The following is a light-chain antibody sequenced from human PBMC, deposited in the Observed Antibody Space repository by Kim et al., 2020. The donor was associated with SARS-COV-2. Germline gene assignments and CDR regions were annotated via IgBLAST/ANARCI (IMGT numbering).Light chain of an antibody. CDR2: GAS. V-gene: IGKV3-15*01. CDR3: QQYDKWPLT. CDR1: QGVSSK. Sequence: EVVMTQSPDTLSVSPGERGTLSCRASQGVSSKLAWYQHKPGQSPRLLIYGASTRATGIPARFSGSGSGTEFTLTISGLQAEDYAVYYCQQYDKWPLTFGGGTKVDIK. J-gene: IGKJ4*01.